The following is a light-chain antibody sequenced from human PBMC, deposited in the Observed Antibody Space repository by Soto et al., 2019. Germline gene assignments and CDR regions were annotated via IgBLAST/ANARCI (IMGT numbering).Light chain of an antibody. CDR2: GAS. V-gene: IGKV3-20*01. CDR3: QQYGSSRWT. CDR1: QSVSSSY. J-gene: IGKJ1*01. Sequence: EIVWTQSPGALSLSPGERATLSCRASQSVSSSYLAWYQQKPGQAPRLLIYGASSRATGIPDRFSGSGSGTDFTLTISRLEPEDFAVYYCQQYGSSRWTFGQGTKVDIK.